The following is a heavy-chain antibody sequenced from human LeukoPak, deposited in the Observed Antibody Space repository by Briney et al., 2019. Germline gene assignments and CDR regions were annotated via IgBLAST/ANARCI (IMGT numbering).Heavy chain of an antibody. CDR1: GFTFSSYE. CDR2: IKQDGSEK. Sequence: GGSLRLSCAASGFTFSSYEMSWVRQAPGKGLEWVANIKQDGSEKYYVDSVKGRFTISRDNAKNSLYLQMNSLRAEDTAVYYCARDPRYSGSNWGQGTLVTVSS. CDR3: ARDPRYSGSN. V-gene: IGHV3-7*01. J-gene: IGHJ4*02. D-gene: IGHD6-6*01.